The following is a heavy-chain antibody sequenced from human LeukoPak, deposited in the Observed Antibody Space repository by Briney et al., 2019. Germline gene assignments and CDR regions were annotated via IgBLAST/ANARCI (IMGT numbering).Heavy chain of an antibody. J-gene: IGHJ4*02. CDR2: IYYSGST. CDR1: GGSISSGGYY. D-gene: IGHD1-26*01. Sequence: SQTLSLTCTVSGGSISSGGYYWSWIRQHPGKGLEWIGYIYYSGSTNYNPSLKSRVTISVDTSKNQFSLKLSSVTAADTAVYYCARGFRVGATHYFDYWGQGTLVTVSS. CDR3: ARGFRVGATHYFDY. V-gene: IGHV4-31*03.